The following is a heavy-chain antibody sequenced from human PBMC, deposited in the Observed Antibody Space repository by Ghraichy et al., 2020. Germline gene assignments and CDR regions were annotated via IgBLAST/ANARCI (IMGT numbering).Heavy chain of an antibody. CDR1: GYTFTSYG. Sequence: ASVKVSCKASGYTFTSYGISWVRQAPGQGLEWMGWISAYNGNTNYAQKLQGRVTMTTDTSTSTAYMELRSLRSDDTAVYYCARDLRLRLGELSRNWFDPWGQGTLVTVSS. CDR2: ISAYNGNT. CDR3: ARDLRLRLGELSRNWFDP. V-gene: IGHV1-18*01. D-gene: IGHD3-16*02. J-gene: IGHJ5*02.